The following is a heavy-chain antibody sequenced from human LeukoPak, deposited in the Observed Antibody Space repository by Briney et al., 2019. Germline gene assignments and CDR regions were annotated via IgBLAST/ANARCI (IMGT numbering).Heavy chain of an antibody. CDR1: GGSISSGGYY. CDR2: IYYSGST. J-gene: IGHJ4*02. D-gene: IGHD4-17*01. V-gene: IGHV4-30-4*01. Sequence: SETLSLTCTVSGGSISSGGYYWSWIRQPPGEGLEWIGYIYYSGSTYYHPSLKSRVTISLDTSKNQFPLKLSSATAADTAVYYCARVTTVTTSFHFDYWGQGTLVTVSS. CDR3: ARVTTVTTSFHFDY.